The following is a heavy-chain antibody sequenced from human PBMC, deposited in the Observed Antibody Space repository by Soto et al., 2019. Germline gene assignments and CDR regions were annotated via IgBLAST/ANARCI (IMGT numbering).Heavy chain of an antibody. CDR1: AGPVKIGTYY. Sequence: SETLSLTCTVPAGPVKIGTYYWSWIRQPPGKGLEWIGFIHYSGSTNYNPSLKSRVTMSVDTSKNQFSLKLTSVNAADTAVYYCTRGGDAYKNGHWGQGTLVTVS. D-gene: IGHD2-21*01. V-gene: IGHV4-61*01. J-gene: IGHJ4*02. CDR2: IHYSGST. CDR3: TRGGDAYKNGH.